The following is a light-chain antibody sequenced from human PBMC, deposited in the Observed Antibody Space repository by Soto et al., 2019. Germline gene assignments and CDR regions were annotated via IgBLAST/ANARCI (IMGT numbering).Light chain of an antibody. CDR2: DAS. Sequence: EIVLTQSPATLSLSPGERATLSCRASQSVSSYLAWYQQKPGQAPRLLIYDASNRATGIPARFSGSGSRTDFTLTISSLEPEDFAVYYCQQHSNWPPLTFGGGTKVEIK. CDR1: QSVSSY. J-gene: IGKJ4*01. CDR3: QQHSNWPPLT. V-gene: IGKV3-11*01.